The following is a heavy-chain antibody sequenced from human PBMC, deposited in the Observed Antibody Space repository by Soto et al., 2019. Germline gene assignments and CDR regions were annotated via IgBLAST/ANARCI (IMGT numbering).Heavy chain of an antibody. CDR1: GLIFSNYK. Sequence: EVQLVESGGGLVQPGGSMRLSCAASGLIFSNYKMHWVRQAPGKGLEWVSRINTDGSITDYADSVKGRFTVSRDNPKSTLYLQMNSLRVEDTAVYYCARDTDGLHYWGQVTLVTVSS. CDR3: ARDTDGLHY. CDR2: INTDGSIT. V-gene: IGHV3-74*01. J-gene: IGHJ4*02.